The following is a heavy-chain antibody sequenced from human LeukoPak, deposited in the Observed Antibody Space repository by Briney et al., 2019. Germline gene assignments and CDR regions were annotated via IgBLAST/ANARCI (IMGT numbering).Heavy chain of an antibody. D-gene: IGHD6-19*01. J-gene: IGHJ4*02. CDR2: INPSGDTI. V-gene: IGHV3-11*04. CDR3: ARRGYSSRWYDY. Sequence: GGSLRLSCAASGYTFSDYYMSWIRQAPGKGLEWVSYINPSGDTIFYADSVKGRFTISRDNAKNSLYLQMNSLRVEDTAIYYCARRGYSSRWYDYWGQGTLVTVSS. CDR1: GYTFSDYY.